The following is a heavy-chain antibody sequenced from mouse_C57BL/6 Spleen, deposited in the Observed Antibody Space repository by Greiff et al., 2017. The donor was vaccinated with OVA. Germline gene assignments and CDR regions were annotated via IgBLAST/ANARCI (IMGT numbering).Heavy chain of an antibody. J-gene: IGHJ4*01. D-gene: IGHD2-4*01. CDR3: ARDPRYDYGYAMDY. V-gene: IGHV3-6*01. Sequence: EVQVVESGPGLVKPSQSLSLTCSVTGYSITSGYYWNWIRQFPGNKLEWMGYISYDGSNNYNPSLKNRISITRDTSKNQFFLKLNSVTTEDTATYYCARDPRYDYGYAMDYWGQGTSVTVSS. CDR2: ISYDGSN. CDR1: GYSITSGYY.